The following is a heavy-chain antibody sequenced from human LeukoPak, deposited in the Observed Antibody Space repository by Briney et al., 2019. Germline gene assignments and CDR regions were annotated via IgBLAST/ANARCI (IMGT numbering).Heavy chain of an antibody. CDR3: TTYGSGRKFDY. D-gene: IGHD3-10*01. J-gene: IGHJ4*02. V-gene: IGHV3-15*04. CDR1: GFTFSSYV. Sequence: PGGSLRLSCAASGFTFSSYVMSWVRQIPGKGLEWVGRIESKTDGGTTDYAAPVKGRFTISRDDSTNTLYLQMNSLKSEDTAVYYCTTYGSGRKFDYWGQGILVTVSS. CDR2: IESKTDGGTT.